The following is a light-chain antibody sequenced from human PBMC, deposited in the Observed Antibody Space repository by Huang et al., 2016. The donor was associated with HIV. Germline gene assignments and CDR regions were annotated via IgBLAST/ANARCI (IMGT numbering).Light chain of an antibody. CDR1: QSVNSN. CDR3: QQNNNWPPIT. Sequence: EIVMTQSPVTLSVSPGERATLSCRASQSVNSNLTWYQQKTGQAPRHLIYGASARATGVPARFSGSGSGTEFTLTITSLQSENFARYNCQQNNNWPPITSGKGTRLEIK. J-gene: IGKJ5*01. CDR2: GAS. V-gene: IGKV3-15*01.